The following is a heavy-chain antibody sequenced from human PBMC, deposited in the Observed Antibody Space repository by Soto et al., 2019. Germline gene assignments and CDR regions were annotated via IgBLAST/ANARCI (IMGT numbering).Heavy chain of an antibody. CDR3: AKDLMDHTPVDTAMVRFDY. Sequence: EVQLLESGGGLVQPGGSLRLSCAASGFTFSSYAMSWVRQAPGKGLEWVSALSGSGGSTYYADSVKGRFTISRDNSKNTLYLQMNSLRAEDTAVYYCAKDLMDHTPVDTAMVRFDYWGQGTLVTVSS. D-gene: IGHD5-18*01. V-gene: IGHV3-23*01. CDR1: GFTFSSYA. CDR2: LSGSGGST. J-gene: IGHJ4*02.